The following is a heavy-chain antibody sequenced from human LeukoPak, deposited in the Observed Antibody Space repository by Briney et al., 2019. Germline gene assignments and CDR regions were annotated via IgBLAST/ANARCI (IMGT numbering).Heavy chain of an antibody. CDR3: AKAPEYTYGYD. CDR1: GFIFHNYD. CDR2: IRYDGSNK. Sequence: GGSLRLSCAASGFIFHNYDMHWVRQAPGKGLEWVAFIRYDGSNKYHADSAKGRFTISRDNSKNTLYLQMNSLRAEDTAVYYCAKAPEYTYGYDWGQGTLVTVSS. J-gene: IGHJ4*02. V-gene: IGHV3-30*02. D-gene: IGHD5-18*01.